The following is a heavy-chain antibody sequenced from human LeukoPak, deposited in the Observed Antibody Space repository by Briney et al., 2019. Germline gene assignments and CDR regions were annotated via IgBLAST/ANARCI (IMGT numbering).Heavy chain of an antibody. CDR2: INHSGST. CDR1: GGSFSGYY. CDR3: ARGTRGGVVLPGALYYFDC. V-gene: IGHV4-34*01. J-gene: IGHJ4*02. Sequence: PSETLSLTCAVYGGSFSGYYWSWIRQPPGKGLEWIGEINHSGSTNYNPSLKSRVTVSVDTSKNQFSLKLSSVTPADTAVYYCARGTRGGVVLPGALYYFDCWGRGTLATVS. D-gene: IGHD2-2*01.